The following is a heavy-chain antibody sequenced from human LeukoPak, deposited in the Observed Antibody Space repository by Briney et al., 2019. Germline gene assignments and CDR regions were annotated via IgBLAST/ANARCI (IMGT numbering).Heavy chain of an antibody. D-gene: IGHD2/OR15-2a*01. J-gene: IGHJ6*02. CDR1: GFTFSNYW. CDR3: ARVRVSSYYGMDI. V-gene: IGHV3-7*05. CDR2: INQDESEK. Sequence: GGSLRLSCAASGFTFSNYWMSWVRQAPGQGLEWVANINQDESEKYYVDSVKGRFTISRDNAKNSLYLQMNSLRAEDTAVYYCARVRVSSYYGMDIWGQGTTVTVSS.